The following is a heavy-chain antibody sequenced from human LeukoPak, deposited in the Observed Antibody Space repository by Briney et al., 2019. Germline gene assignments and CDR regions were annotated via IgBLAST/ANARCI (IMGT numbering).Heavy chain of an antibody. J-gene: IGHJ4*02. CDR2: ISYDGSNK. V-gene: IGHV3-30*04. CDR1: GFTFSSYA. CDR3: ARGDYYDSSGYLDY. D-gene: IGHD3-22*01. Sequence: GRSLRLSCAASGFTFSSYAMHWVRQDPGKGLEWVAVISYDGSNKYYADSVKGRFTISRDNSKNTLYLQMNSLRAEDTAVYYCARGDYYDSSGYLDYWGQGTLVTVSS.